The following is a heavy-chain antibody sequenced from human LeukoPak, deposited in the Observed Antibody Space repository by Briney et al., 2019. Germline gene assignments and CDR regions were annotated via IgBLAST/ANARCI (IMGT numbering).Heavy chain of an antibody. CDR2: ISSSSSYI. Sequence: GGSLRLSCAASGFTFSSYSMNWVRQAPGKGLEWVSSISSSSSYIYYADSVKGRFPISRDNAKNSLYLQMNSLRAEDTAVYYCARDRVSWGGINGTNGDAFDIWGQGTMVTVSS. D-gene: IGHD1-20*01. CDR3: ARDRVSWGGINGTNGDAFDI. V-gene: IGHV3-21*01. CDR1: GFTFSSYS. J-gene: IGHJ3*02.